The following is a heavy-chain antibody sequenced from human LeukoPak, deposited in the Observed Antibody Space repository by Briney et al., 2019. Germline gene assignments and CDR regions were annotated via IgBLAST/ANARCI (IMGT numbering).Heavy chain of an antibody. CDR3: ARVSGPGMNEYFHL. Sequence: PGGSLRLSCAASGFTFSGAWLHWVRQAPGKGLVWVSRINNDGTTTKYADSVKGRFTISRDNAKNTLYLQMNSLRAEDTGVYYCARVSGPGMNEYFHLWGQGTLVTVSS. J-gene: IGHJ1*01. CDR2: INNDGTTT. V-gene: IGHV3-74*01. D-gene: IGHD3-10*01. CDR1: GFTFSGAW.